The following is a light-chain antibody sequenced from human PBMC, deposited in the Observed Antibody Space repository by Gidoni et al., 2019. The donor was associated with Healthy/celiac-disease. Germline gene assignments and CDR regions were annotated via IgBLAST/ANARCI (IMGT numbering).Light chain of an antibody. V-gene: IGKV1-33*01. Sequence: DIQMTPFPSSLSASVGDRVTITCQASQDISNDLNWDQQNPGKTLKLLIYDASTLETGGPSRFSGSGSGTDFTFTISSLQPEGIATYDCQQYDNLPRTFGQGTKLEIK. CDR3: QQYDNLPRT. CDR1: QDISND. J-gene: IGKJ2*01. CDR2: DAS.